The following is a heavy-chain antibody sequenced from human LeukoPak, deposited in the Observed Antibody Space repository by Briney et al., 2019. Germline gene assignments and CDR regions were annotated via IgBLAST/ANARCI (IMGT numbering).Heavy chain of an antibody. CDR1: GFTFSSYW. J-gene: IGHJ4*02. V-gene: IGHV3-7*01. CDR2: IKQDGSEK. Sequence: PGGSLRLSCAASGFTFSSYWMSWVRQAPGKGLEWVANIKQDGSEKYYVDSVKGRFTISRDNAKNSLYLQMNSLRAEDTAVYYCASHGSSSWKTTKLYYFDYWGQGTLVTVSS. D-gene: IGHD6-13*01. CDR3: ASHGSSSWKTTKLYYFDY.